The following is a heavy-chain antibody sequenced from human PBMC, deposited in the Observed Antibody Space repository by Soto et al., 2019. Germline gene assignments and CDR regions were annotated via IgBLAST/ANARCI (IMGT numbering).Heavy chain of an antibody. J-gene: IGHJ3*02. V-gene: IGHV1-3*01. D-gene: IGHD3-22*01. CDR1: GYTFTSYA. Sequence: QVPLVQSGAEVKKPGASVKVSCKASGYTFTSYAMHWVRQAPGQRLEWMGWINAGNGNTKYSQKFQGRVTITTDTSASTAYMELSSRRSDDTAVDYCAFGVTVRVGVFDIWGQGTMVTVAS. CDR2: INAGNGNT. CDR3: AFGVTVRVGVFDI.